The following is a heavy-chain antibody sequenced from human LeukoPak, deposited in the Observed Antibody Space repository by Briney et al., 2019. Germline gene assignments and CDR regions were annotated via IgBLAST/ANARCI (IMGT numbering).Heavy chain of an antibody. Sequence: GGSLRLSCAASGFTVSSNYMSWVRQAPGKGLEWVAVIYTGGSTHSADAVKGRFTISRDISRNTMYLQMNSLRVEDTAVYYCVRELEGGLGDYWGQGTLVTVSS. J-gene: IGHJ4*02. D-gene: IGHD2-15*01. V-gene: IGHV3-66*01. CDR1: GFTVSSNY. CDR2: IYTGGST. CDR3: VRELEGGLGDY.